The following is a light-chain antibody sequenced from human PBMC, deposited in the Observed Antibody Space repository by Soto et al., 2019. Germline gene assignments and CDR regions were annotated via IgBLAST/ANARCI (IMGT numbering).Light chain of an antibody. J-gene: IGLJ1*01. Sequence: LPRPASVSGSPGRSITISCTGTSSEVGSYNRVSWYQQHPGKAPKLMIYEGSKRPSGVSNRFSGSKSGNTASLTISGLQAEDEADYYCCSYAGSSTHYVFGTGTRSPS. CDR1: SSEVGSYNR. CDR2: EGS. CDR3: CSYAGSSTHYV. V-gene: IGLV2-23*01.